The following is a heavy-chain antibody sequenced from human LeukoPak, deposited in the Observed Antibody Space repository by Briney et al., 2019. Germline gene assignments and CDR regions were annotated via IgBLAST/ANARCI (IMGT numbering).Heavy chain of an antibody. D-gene: IGHD3-10*01. J-gene: IGHJ4*02. CDR3: ARDRYGGYFDY. Sequence: KPSETLSLTCAVYGGSFSGYYWSWIRQPPGKGLGWIGEINHSGSTNYNPSLKSRVTISVDTSKNQFSLKLSSGTAADTAVYYCARDRYGGYFDYWGQGTLVTVSS. CDR2: INHSGST. CDR1: GGSFSGYY. V-gene: IGHV4-34*01.